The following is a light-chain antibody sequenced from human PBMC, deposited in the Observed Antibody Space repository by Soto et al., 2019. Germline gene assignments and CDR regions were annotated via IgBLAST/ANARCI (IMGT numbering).Light chain of an antibody. J-gene: IGLJ2*01. CDR3: SSATRSSTR. CDR1: GRDVGPHNY. Sequence: QSALTQPASVSGSPGKSITISCTGTGRDVGPHNYVSWHQQLPGEAPKVIIYDVSNRPSGVSDRFSGSESGGTASLTISGLQAEEEGDYFCSSATRSSTRIGGGTKQTVL. CDR2: DVS. V-gene: IGLV2-14*03.